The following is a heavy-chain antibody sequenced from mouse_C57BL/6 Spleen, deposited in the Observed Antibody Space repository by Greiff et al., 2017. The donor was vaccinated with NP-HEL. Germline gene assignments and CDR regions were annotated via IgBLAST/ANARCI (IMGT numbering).Heavy chain of an antibody. V-gene: IGHV7-3*01. CDR2: IRNKANGYTT. J-gene: IGHJ2*01. CDR3: ARSSHDGVDY. Sequence: EVHLVESGGGLVQPGGSLSLSCAASGFTFTDYYMSWVRQPPGKALEWLGFIRNKANGYTTEYSASVKGRFTISRDNSQSILYLQMNALRAEDSATYYCARSSHDGVDYWGQGTTLTVSS. D-gene: IGHD2-3*01. CDR1: GFTFTDYY.